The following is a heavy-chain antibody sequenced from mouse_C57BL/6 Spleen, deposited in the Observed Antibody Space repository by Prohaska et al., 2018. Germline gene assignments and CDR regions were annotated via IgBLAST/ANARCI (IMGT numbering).Heavy chain of an antibody. V-gene: IGHV1-74*01. CDR1: GYTFTSYW. J-gene: IGHJ3*01. CDR3: AIGGSDGFTY. Sequence: SVKVSSKASGYTFTSYWMHWVKQRPGQGREWIGRIHPSDSDTNYNQKFKGKGTLTVDKSSSTAYMQLSSLTSEDSAVYYCAIGGSDGFTYWGQGTLVTVSA. CDR2: IHPSDSDT.